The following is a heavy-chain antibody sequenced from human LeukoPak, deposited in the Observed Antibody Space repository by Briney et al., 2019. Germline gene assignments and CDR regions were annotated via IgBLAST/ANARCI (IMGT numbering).Heavy chain of an antibody. CDR1: GFIFSTYW. D-gene: IGHD6-19*01. V-gene: IGHV3-7*03. J-gene: IGHJ4*02. Sequence: GGSLRLSCTASGFIFSTYWMSWVRQAPGKGLEWVANIKEDGSESHYVDSVKGRFTISRDNAKNSLYLQMNSLRAEDTAVYYCAKYSRLGIAVAQVPYYFDYWGQGTLVTVSS. CDR3: AKYSRLGIAVAQVPYYFDY. CDR2: IKEDGSES.